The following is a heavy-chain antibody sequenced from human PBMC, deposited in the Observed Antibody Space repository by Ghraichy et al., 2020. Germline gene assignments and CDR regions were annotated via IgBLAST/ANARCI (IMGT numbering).Heavy chain of an antibody. CDR2: IFHGGKT. CDR1: GVSINTNW. Sequence: SETLSLTCVVSGVSINTNWLSWVRQPPGRGLEWIGEIFHGGKTTYNPSLMGRITISVDKSTNQFSLRLTSVTAADTAVYYCATKGTPVPGAEWGQGTLVIVSS. D-gene: IGHD6-19*01. CDR3: ATKGTPVPGAE. V-gene: IGHV4-4*02. J-gene: IGHJ4*02.